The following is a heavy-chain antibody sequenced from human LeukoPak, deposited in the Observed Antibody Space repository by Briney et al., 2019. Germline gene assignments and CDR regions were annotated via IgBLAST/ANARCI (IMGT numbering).Heavy chain of an antibody. V-gene: IGHV3-30*18. CDR1: GFTFSSYG. CDR2: ISYDGSNK. D-gene: IGHD2-21*01. J-gene: IGHJ6*02. Sequence: PGGSLRLSCAASGFTFSSYGMHWVRQAPGKGLEWVAVISYDGSNKYYADSVKGRFTISRDNSKNTLYLQMNSLRAEDTAVYYCANLVVGVINGMDVWGQGTTVTVSS. CDR3: ANLVVGVINGMDV.